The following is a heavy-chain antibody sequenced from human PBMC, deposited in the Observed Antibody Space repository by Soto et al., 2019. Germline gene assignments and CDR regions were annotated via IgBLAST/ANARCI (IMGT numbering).Heavy chain of an antibody. Sequence: PGGSLRLCCTPSGFIFGDYSMNWVRQAPGKGLEWISYITTTSSTMYYADSVKGRFTISRDNAKNSLYLQMNSLRDEDTAVYYCARDSSGRQYYGMDVWGQGTTVTVSS. CDR3: ARDSSGRQYYGMDV. CDR2: ITTTSSTM. J-gene: IGHJ6*02. V-gene: IGHV3-48*02. CDR1: GFIFGDYS. D-gene: IGHD3-22*01.